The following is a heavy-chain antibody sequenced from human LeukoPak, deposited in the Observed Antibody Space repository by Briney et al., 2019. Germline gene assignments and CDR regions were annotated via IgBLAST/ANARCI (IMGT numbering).Heavy chain of an antibody. CDR2: ISTSSNFI. J-gene: IGHJ4*02. CDR3: ARGRRWLQWSFDY. D-gene: IGHD5-24*01. CDR1: GFMLTNYG. V-gene: IGHV3-21*01. Sequence: GGSLRLSCAASGFMLTNYGMNWVRQAPGKGLEWVASISTSSNFIYYADSVKGRFTISRDNAKNSLYLQMNSLRAEDTAVYYCARGRRWLQWSFDYWGQGTLVTVSS.